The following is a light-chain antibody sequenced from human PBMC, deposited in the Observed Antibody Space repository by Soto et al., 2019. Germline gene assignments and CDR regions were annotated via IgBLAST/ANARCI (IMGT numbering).Light chain of an antibody. CDR3: QQYGSSPPYT. J-gene: IGKJ2*01. Sequence: EIVLTQSPGTLSLPPGERATLSCRASQSVSSSYLAWYQQKPGQAPRLLIYGASSRATGIPDRFSGSGSGTDFTLTISRLAREDFAVYYCQQYGSSPPYTFGQGTKLESK. CDR1: QSVSSSY. V-gene: IGKV3-20*01. CDR2: GAS.